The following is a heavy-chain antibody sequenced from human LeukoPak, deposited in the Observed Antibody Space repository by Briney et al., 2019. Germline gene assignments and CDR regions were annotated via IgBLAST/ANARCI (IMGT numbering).Heavy chain of an antibody. CDR3: ARGPGYSSSWYTSLYYMDV. J-gene: IGHJ6*03. CDR2: INHSGST. CDR1: GGSFSGYY. Sequence: SETLSLTCAVYGGSFSGYYGSWIRQPPGKGLEWIGEINHSGSTNYNPSLKSRVTISVDTSKNQFSLKLSSVTAADTAVYYCARGPGYSSSWYTSLYYMDVWGKGTTVTLSS. V-gene: IGHV4-34*01. D-gene: IGHD6-13*01.